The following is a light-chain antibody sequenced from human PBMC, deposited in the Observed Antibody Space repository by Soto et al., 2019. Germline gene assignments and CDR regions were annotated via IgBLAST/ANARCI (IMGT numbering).Light chain of an antibody. CDR2: GAS. J-gene: IGKJ2*01. CDR1: QSVSSSY. V-gene: IGKV3-20*01. Sequence: EIVLTQSPGTLSLSPGERATLSCRASQSVSSSYLAWYQQKPGQAPRLLIYGASSRATGIPDRFGGSGSGTDFTLTISRLEPEDFAVYYCQQYGSSPGYTFGQVTTLEIK. CDR3: QQYGSSPGYT.